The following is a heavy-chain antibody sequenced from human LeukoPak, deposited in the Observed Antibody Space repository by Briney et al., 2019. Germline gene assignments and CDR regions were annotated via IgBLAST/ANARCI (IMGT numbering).Heavy chain of an antibody. Sequence: SETLSLTCTVSGGSISSYYWSWIRQPPGKGLEWIGYIHYSGSANYNPSLKSRVTISVDTSKNQFSLKLSSVTAADTAVYYCARGHSSSWPIDYWGQGTLATVSS. CDR2: IHYSGSA. CDR3: ARGHSSSWPIDY. V-gene: IGHV4-59*01. CDR1: GGSISSYY. D-gene: IGHD6-13*01. J-gene: IGHJ4*02.